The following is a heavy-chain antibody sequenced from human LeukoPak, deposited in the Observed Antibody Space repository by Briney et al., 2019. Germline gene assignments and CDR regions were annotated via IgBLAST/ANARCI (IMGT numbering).Heavy chain of an antibody. CDR3: ARSITMVRGVINYYYYKDV. CDR2: IIPIFGTA. V-gene: IGHV1-69*13. J-gene: IGHJ6*03. Sequence: GASVNVSCKSSGGTFSSYAISWVRQAPGQGLEWMGGIIPIFGTANYAHKYQGRVTITADESTSTAYMELSSLRSEDMAVYYCARSITMVRGVINYYYYKDVWGKGTTVTVSS. D-gene: IGHD3-10*01. CDR1: GGTFSSYA.